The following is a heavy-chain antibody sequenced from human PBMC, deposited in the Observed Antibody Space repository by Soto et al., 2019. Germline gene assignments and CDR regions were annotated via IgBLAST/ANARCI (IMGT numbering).Heavy chain of an antibody. V-gene: IGHV1-18*01. CDR3: ARSPRVAYCGGDCYPNFDY. J-gene: IGHJ4*02. D-gene: IGHD2-21*02. Sequence: ASVKVSCKASGYTFTSYGISWVRQAPGQGLEWMGWISAYNGNTNYAQKLQGRVTMTTDTSTSTAYMELRSLRSDDTAVYYCARSPRVAYCGGDCYPNFDYWGQGTLVTVSS. CDR2: ISAYNGNT. CDR1: GYTFTSYG.